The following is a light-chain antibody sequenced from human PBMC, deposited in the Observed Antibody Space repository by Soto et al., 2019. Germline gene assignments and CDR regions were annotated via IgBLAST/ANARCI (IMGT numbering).Light chain of an antibody. Sequence: EVVMTQSPATLSVSPGERATLSCRASQTVKSNLAWYQQKPGQAPRLLIYDVSTRATGFPARFSGSGSGTEFTLTINSLQSEDFAIYYCQQYNSWPLTFGGGTKVEIK. CDR3: QQYNSWPLT. CDR1: QTVKSN. CDR2: DVS. J-gene: IGKJ4*01. V-gene: IGKV3-15*01.